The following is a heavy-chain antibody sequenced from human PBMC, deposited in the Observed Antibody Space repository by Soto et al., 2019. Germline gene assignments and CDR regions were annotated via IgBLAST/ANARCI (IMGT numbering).Heavy chain of an antibody. CDR2: INHSGST. CDR1: GGSFSGYY. J-gene: IGHJ5*02. V-gene: IGHV4-34*01. D-gene: IGHD6-13*01. CDR3: ARGLFLVLSWFDP. Sequence: QVQLQQWGAGLLKPSETLSLTCAVYGGSFSGYYWSWIRQPPGKGLEWIGEINHSGSTNYNPSLKSRVTISVDTSKNQFSLKLSSVTAADTAVYYCARGLFLVLSWFDPWGQGTLVTVSS.